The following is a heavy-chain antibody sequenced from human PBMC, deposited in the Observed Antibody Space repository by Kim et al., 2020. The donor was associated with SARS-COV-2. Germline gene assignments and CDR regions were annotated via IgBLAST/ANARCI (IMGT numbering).Heavy chain of an antibody. CDR2: ISGSGGSS. D-gene: IGHD3-3*01. J-gene: IGHJ6*04. CDR1: GFTFSSYA. Sequence: GGSLRLSCAASGFTFSSYAMSWVRQAPGKGLEWVSAISGSGGSSYYADSVKGRFTISRDNSKNTHYLQINSLGAEDTAVYYCEKEVSCITIFGVVTRGGVDVWGKGTADTVSS. CDR3: EKEVSCITIFGVVTRGGVDV. V-gene: IGHV3-23*01.